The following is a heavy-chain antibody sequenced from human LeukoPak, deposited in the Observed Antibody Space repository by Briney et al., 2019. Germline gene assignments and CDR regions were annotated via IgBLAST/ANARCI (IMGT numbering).Heavy chain of an antibody. Sequence: VASVKVSCKASGGTFSSYAISWVRQAPGQGLEWMGWISAYNGNTNYAQKLQGRVTMTTDTSTSTAYMELRSLRSDDTAVYYCAGGGPRYCSSTSCYRLWFDPWGQGTLVTVSS. D-gene: IGHD2-2*01. CDR1: GGTFSSYA. V-gene: IGHV1-18*01. CDR2: ISAYNGNT. CDR3: AGGGPRYCSSTSCYRLWFDP. J-gene: IGHJ5*02.